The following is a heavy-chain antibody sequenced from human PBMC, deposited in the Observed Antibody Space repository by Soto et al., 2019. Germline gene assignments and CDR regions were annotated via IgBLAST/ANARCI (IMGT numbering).Heavy chain of an antibody. Sequence: ASVKVSCEASGYTFTSYAMHWVRQAPGQRLEWMGWINAGNGNTKYSQKFQGRVTITRDTSASTAYMELSSLRSEDTAVYYCARPRGYSYGFDYWGQGTLVTVSS. V-gene: IGHV1-3*01. CDR3: ARPRGYSYGFDY. D-gene: IGHD5-18*01. CDR1: GYTFTSYA. CDR2: INAGNGNT. J-gene: IGHJ4*02.